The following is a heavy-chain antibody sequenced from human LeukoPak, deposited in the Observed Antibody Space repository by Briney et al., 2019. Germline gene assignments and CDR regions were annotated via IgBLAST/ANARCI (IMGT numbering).Heavy chain of an antibody. D-gene: IGHD6-13*01. CDR3: ARRAASAGYFDY. CDR1: AGSISSSSYS. CDR2: IYYSGST. Sequence: SETLSLTCTVSAGSISSSSYSWGWIRQPPGKGLEWVGSIYYSGSTYYNPSLKSRVTISVDTSKSQFSLNLSSVTAADTAVYYCARRAASAGYFDYWGQGTLVTVSS. V-gene: IGHV4-39*01. J-gene: IGHJ4*02.